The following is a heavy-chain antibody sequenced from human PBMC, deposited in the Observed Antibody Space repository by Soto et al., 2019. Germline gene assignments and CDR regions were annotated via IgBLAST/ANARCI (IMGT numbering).Heavy chain of an antibody. CDR1: GYTFTSYD. CDR2: MNPNSGNT. CDR3: ARVGLVRVTMNPGYYYYYMDV. V-gene: IGHV1-8*01. D-gene: IGHD6-19*01. Sequence: ASVKVSCKASGYTFTSYDINWVRQATGQGLEWMGWMNPNSGNTGYAQEFQGRVTMTRNTSISTAYMELSSLRSEDTAVYYCARVGLVRVTMNPGYYYYYMDVWGKGTTVTVSS. J-gene: IGHJ6*03.